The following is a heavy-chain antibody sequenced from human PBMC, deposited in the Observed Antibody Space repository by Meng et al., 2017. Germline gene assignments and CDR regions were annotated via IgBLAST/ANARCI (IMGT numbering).Heavy chain of an antibody. D-gene: IGHD3-22*01. J-gene: IGHJ4*02. V-gene: IGHV4-30-4*01. CDR3: SRYYYDSSGYVFFDY. CDR1: RGSVGSRGHH. CDR2: IYCSGDIGNT. Sequence: QLQGPGPEIGQTPQHLSLTLALSRGSVGSRGHHWRWGRQPPGKALAWIGDIYCSGDIGNTYYHPSLKSRLAISVDSSKNQFSLKLTSVTAADTAVYYCSRYYYDSSGYVFFDYWGQGTLVTVSS.